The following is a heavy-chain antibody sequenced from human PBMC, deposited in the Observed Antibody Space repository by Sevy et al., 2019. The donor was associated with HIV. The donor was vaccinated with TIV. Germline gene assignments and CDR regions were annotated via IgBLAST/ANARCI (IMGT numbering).Heavy chain of an antibody. V-gene: IGHV3-33*06. CDR2: IWYDGSNK. CDR1: GFTFSNYG. Sequence: GGSLRLSCAASGFTFSNYGMHWVRQAPGKGLEWVAVIWYDGSNKFYADSVKGRFTISRDNSKNTLYLQMNSLRAEDTAVYYCAKTGPRSGCASYYYYYMDVWGKGTTVTVSS. J-gene: IGHJ6*03. D-gene: IGHD6-19*01. CDR3: AKTGPRSGCASYYYYYMDV.